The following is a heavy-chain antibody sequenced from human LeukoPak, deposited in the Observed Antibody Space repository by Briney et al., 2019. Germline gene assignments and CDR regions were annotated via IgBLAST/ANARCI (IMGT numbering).Heavy chain of an antibody. V-gene: IGHV1-69*01. CDR1: GGTFSSYA. CDR2: IIPIFGTA. CDR3: ARAAALRYFDWLSNPGFDY. D-gene: IGHD3-9*01. Sequence: VASVKVSCKASGGTFSSYAISWVRQAPGQGLEWMGGIIPIFGTANYAQKFQGRVTITADESTSTAYMELSSLRSEDTAVYYCARAAALRYFDWLSNPGFDYWGQGTLVTVSS. J-gene: IGHJ4*02.